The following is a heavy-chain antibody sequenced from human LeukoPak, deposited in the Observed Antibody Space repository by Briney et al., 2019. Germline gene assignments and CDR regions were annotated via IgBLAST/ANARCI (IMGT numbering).Heavy chain of an antibody. Sequence: SETLSLTCTVSGSSISSYYWSWIRQPPGKGLEWIGYIYYSGSTNYNPSLKSRVTISVDTSKNQFSLKLSSVTAADTAVYYCARGKVGAIGTFDYWGQGTLVTVSS. CDR3: ARGKVGAIGTFDY. V-gene: IGHV4-59*01. CDR2: IYYSGST. CDR1: GSSISSYY. J-gene: IGHJ4*02. D-gene: IGHD1-26*01.